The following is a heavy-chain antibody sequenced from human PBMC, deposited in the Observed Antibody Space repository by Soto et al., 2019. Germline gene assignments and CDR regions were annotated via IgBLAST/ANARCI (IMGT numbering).Heavy chain of an antibody. CDR1: GGSISSGGYY. D-gene: IGHD5-18*01. CDR3: AKVINGIPPDYYYYGMDV. J-gene: IGHJ6*02. V-gene: IGHV4-31*03. Sequence: SETLSLTCTVSGGSISSGGYYWSWIRQHPGKGLEWIGYIYYSGSTYYNPSLKSRVTISVDTSKNQFSLKLSSVTAADTAVYYCAKVINGIPPDYYYYGMDVWGQGTTVTVSS. CDR2: IYYSGST.